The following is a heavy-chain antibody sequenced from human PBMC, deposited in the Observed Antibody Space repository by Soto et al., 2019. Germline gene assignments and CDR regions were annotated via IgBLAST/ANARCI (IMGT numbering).Heavy chain of an antibody. CDR2: IYPGDSDT. CDR3: ARQQAYSSSWYMPHTRRNQH. V-gene: IGHV5-51*01. CDR1: GYSFTSYW. J-gene: IGHJ1*01. D-gene: IGHD6-13*01. Sequence: LGESLKISCKGSGYSFTSYWIGWVRQMPGKGLEWMGIIYPGDSDTRYSPSFQGQVTISADKSISTAYLQWSSLKASDTAMYYCARQQAYSSSWYMPHTRRNQHWGQGTLVTVSS.